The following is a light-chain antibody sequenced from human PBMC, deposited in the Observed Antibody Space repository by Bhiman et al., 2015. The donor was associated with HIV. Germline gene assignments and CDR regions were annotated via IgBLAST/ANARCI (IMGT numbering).Light chain of an antibody. CDR2: DVS. Sequence: QSALTQPASVSGSPGQSITISCTRTSSDVGGYNYVSWYQQHPGKAPKLMIFDVSNRLSGVSDRFSGSKSGNTASLTISGLQTEDEADYYCSSYRSSSPSVVFGGGTRLTVL. CDR1: SSDVGGYNY. V-gene: IGLV2-14*03. CDR3: SSYRSSSPSVV. J-gene: IGLJ2*01.